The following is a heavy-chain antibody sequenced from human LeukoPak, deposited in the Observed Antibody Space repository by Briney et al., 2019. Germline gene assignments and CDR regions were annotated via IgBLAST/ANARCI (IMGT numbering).Heavy chain of an antibody. Sequence: GGSLRLSCTASGFTLSTSWMSWVRQAPGRGLEWVASIKQDGSQRYYVDSVKDRFTISRDNVQNSLYLQMNSLRAEDTAVYYCARLFRDVTTFDYWGQGTLVTVSS. V-gene: IGHV3-7*01. J-gene: IGHJ4*02. CDR1: GFTLSTSW. D-gene: IGHD1-1*01. CDR3: ARLFRDVTTFDY. CDR2: IKQDGSQR.